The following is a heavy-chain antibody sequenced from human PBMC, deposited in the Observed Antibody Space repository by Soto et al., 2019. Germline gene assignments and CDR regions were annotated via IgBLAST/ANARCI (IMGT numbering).Heavy chain of an antibody. CDR3: ASTSFRPSGDLFHGLNV. D-gene: IGHD3-10*01. CDR1: AGTFRAYD. J-gene: IGHJ6*02. Sequence: SETLPLTCAVYAGTFRAYDKLWIRQPPGKGLEWIGEINHGGTSNYNPSLKSRAIISVDTSKNQFSLKLTSVTAEDTALYFCASTSFRPSGDLFHGLNVCCQGTTGT. V-gene: IGHV4-34*08. CDR2: INHGGTS.